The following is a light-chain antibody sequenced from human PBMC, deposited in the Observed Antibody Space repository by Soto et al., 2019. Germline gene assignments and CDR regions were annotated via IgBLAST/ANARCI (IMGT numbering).Light chain of an antibody. V-gene: IGKV3-11*01. CDR2: DAS. Sequence: IVLTLSPGTLSLTTGDRTTLGCGARQSISRYLAWYQQKPGQAPRLLIYDASNRASGIPARFSGSGSGTDFTLTISSLEPEDFAVYYCQQCSNWPQKFGQGSKADI. CDR3: QQCSNWPQK. CDR1: QSISRY. J-gene: IGKJ1*01.